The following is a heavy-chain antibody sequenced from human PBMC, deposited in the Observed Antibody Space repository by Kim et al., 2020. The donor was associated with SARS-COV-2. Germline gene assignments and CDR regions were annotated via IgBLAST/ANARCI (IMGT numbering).Heavy chain of an antibody. V-gene: IGHV3-30*18. D-gene: IGHD6-19*01. CDR1: GFTFSNYC. CDR2: ISYDGSDK. Sequence: GGSLRLSCVASGFTFSNYCMHWVRQAPGEGLEWVAVISYDGSDKKEAASVKGRFIFSRDNAKNTVFLQMDSLRLDDTGVYYCAKEDAVRVAGDFDLWGQGTLVTVSS. J-gene: IGHJ4*02. CDR3: AKEDAVRVAGDFDL.